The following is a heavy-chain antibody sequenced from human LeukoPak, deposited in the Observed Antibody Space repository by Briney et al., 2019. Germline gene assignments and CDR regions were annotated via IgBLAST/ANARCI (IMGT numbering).Heavy chain of an antibody. CDR2: ISDYNGNT. D-gene: IGHD5-24*01. CDR3: TRDSRSDGYNWFKDAFDI. J-gene: IGHJ3*02. Sequence: GASVKVSCKATGYTFTSYGIGWVRQAPGQGLAWMGWISDYNGNTNYATQLQDRVTMTTDTSTSTAYMELRRLIYDDTAGYYCTRDSRSDGYNWFKDAFDIWGQGTMVTVSS. V-gene: IGHV1-18*01. CDR1: GYTFTSYG.